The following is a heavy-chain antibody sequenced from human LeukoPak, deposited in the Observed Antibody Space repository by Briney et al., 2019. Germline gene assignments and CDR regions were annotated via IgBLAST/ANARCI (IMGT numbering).Heavy chain of an antibody. J-gene: IGHJ4*02. Sequence: SETLSLSCTVSGGSMNYYYWSWIRQPPGQGREWIGYIYYRGTTNYLPSLKDRVDVSIDTSKNQFSLRLYSVTAADTAVYFCARLARFEELSPRYYFDNWGLGTLVTVSS. V-gene: IGHV4-59*08. CDR2: IYYRGTT. CDR3: ARLARFEELSPRYYFDN. D-gene: IGHD3-16*02. CDR1: GGSMNYYY.